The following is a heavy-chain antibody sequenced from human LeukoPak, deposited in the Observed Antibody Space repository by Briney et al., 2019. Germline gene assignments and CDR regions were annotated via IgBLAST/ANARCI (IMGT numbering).Heavy chain of an antibody. CDR1: GYSITSAYY. CDR2: LVLKGST. V-gene: IGHV4-38-2*02. J-gene: IGHJ4*02. D-gene: IGHD2-2*01. Sequence: PSETLSLACTVSGYSITSAYYWGWSRQPPGQGLEGIGSLVLKGSTYYNPSLKSRVTISVDTSKNQFSLTLSSVTAADTAVYYCARVARCTSCFDVDYSGQGTLVTVSS. CDR3: ARVARCTSCFDVDY.